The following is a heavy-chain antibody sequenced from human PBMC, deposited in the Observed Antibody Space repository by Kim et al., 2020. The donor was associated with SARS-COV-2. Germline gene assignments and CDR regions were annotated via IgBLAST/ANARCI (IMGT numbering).Heavy chain of an antibody. Sequence: GGSLRLSCAASGFTFSSYWIHWVRQAPGNGLVWVSRISGDGSGTNDADSVKGRFTISRDNAKNTVYLQMNSLRAEDTAVYYCAAVLAGGPRAFDYWGQGTPVTVSS. CDR1: GFTFSSYW. D-gene: IGHD6-19*01. CDR2: ISGDGSGT. CDR3: AAVLAGGPRAFDY. V-gene: IGHV3-74*01. J-gene: IGHJ4*02.